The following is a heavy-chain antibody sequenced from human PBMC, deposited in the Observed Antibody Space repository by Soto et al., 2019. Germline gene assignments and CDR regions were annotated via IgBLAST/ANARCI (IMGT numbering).Heavy chain of an antibody. D-gene: IGHD3-16*01. CDR1: GGSISSYY. CDR2: IYYSGST. CDR3: ARGDPGGNFDY. Sequence: KPWETLSLTCTVSGGSISSYYWSWIRQPPGKGLEWIGYIYYSGSTNYNPSLKSRVTISVDTSKNQFSLKLSSVTAADTAVYYCARGDPGGNFDYWGQGTLVTVSS. J-gene: IGHJ4*02. V-gene: IGHV4-59*01.